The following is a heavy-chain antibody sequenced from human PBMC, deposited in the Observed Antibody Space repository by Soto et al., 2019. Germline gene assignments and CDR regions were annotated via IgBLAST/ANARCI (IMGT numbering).Heavy chain of an antibody. CDR2: IIPILDTA. J-gene: IGHJ1*01. V-gene: IGHV1-69*01. CDR1: GGTFSSYA. Sequence: QVQLVQSGAEVKKPGSSVKVSCKAFGGTFSSYAISWVRQAPGQGLEWMGGIIPILDTANYAQQFQGRVTITADASTRPTYMELRSLGSDDTAVYYCGRGSVAAAAGFQHWGQGTLVTVSS. CDR3: GRGSVAAAAGFQH. D-gene: IGHD2-2*01.